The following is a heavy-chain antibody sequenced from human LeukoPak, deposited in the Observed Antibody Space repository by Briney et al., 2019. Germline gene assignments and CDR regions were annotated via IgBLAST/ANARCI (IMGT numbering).Heavy chain of an antibody. D-gene: IGHD3-10*02. V-gene: IGHV4-38-2*01. CDR3: ARVLPVPYLLDS. J-gene: IGHJ4*02. CDR1: RHSPTRGYY. Sequence: TETLSLTCVISRHSPTRGYYWAWFRQFPGKGPEWIATFFQSEKSFYNASLESRVIMSLDTSQSQFSLNLTSVTAADTAVYYCARVLPVPYLLDSWGQGTHVTVSS. CDR2: FFQSEKS.